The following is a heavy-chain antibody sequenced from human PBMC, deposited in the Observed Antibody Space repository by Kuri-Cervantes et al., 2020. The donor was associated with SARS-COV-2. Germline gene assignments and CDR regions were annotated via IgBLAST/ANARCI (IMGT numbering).Heavy chain of an antibody. CDR3: ARLRQFEEGY. D-gene: IGHD3-9*01. J-gene: IGHJ4*02. V-gene: IGHV1-2*02. CDR2: INPRSGGP. CDR1: GYTFTDYY. Sequence: ASVKVSCMASGYTFTDYYIHWVRQAPGQGLDWMGWINPRSGGPAFVEKFQGRATMTRGTSVTPAYLDMGNLTSDDTAVYYCARLRQFEEGYWGQGTLVTVSS.